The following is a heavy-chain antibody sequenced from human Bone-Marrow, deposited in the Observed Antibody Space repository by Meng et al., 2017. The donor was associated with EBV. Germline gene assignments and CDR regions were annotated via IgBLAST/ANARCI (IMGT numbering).Heavy chain of an antibody. J-gene: IGHJ4*02. CDR1: DGSFRGYY. CDR2: INHSGGT. D-gene: IGHD3-10*01. Sequence: QGSLRHWGAELLRLSRPLSLPGAVYDGSFRGYYWGWIRQPPGKGLEWIGEINHSGGTNYSPSLESRVTISVDTSKNQLSLKLISVTAADTAVYYCARGGMSHYYGSASHDYWGQGTLVTVSS. V-gene: IGHV4-34*01. CDR3: ARGGMSHYYGSASHDY.